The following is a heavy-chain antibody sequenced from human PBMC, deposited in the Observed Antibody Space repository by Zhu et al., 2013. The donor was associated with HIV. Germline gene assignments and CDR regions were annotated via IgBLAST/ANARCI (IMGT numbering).Heavy chain of an antibody. CDR3: ARDRTRFDFWSGSPXGY. V-gene: IGHV1-2*02. J-gene: IGHJ4*02. D-gene: IGHD3-3*01. CDR2: INPNSGGT. Sequence: QVQLVQSGAEVKKPGASVKVSCKASGYTFTGYYLHWVRQAPGQGLEWMGWINPNSGGTNYAQKFRGRVTMTRDTSISTAYLELSRLIPDDTAVYHCARDRTRFDFWSGSPXGYWGQGTLVTVSS. CDR1: GYTFTGYY.